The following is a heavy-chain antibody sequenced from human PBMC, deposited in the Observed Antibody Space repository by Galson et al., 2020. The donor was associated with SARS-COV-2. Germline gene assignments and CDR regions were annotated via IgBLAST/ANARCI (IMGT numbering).Heavy chain of an antibody. CDR3: ARLPVVRVVDS. D-gene: IGHD3-10*01. J-gene: IGHJ4*02. CDR1: GRYIHIYY. CDR2: LYYGGQT. Sequence: ASQTMSLTCPVSGRYIHIYYWRWIRQPPGKGLEWIEYLYYGGQTNYNPSLKSRVTISVDTSKSQISLTLSSVTAADTAVYYCARLPVVRVVDSGGQGILFTVSS. V-gene: IGHV4-59*01.